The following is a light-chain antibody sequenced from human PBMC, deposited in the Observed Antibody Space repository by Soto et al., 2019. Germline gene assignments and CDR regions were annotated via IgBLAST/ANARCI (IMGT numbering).Light chain of an antibody. CDR3: QQYNNWPPYT. CDR1: QSVSSN. V-gene: IGKV3-15*01. CDR2: GAS. Sequence: EIVLTQSPATLSVSPGERATLSCRASQSVSSNLAWYQQKPGQAPRLLIYGASTRAAGIPARFSRSGSGTAFTLTISSVQSEDFAVYYCQQYNNWPPYTFGQGTQLEIK. J-gene: IGKJ2*01.